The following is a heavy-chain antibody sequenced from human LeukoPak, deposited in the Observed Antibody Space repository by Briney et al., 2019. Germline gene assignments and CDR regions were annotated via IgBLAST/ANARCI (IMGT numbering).Heavy chain of an antibody. CDR1: GGSISSSSYY. V-gene: IGHV4-39*07. D-gene: IGHD3-22*01. CDR2: IYYSGST. Sequence: SETLSLTCTVSGGSISSSSYYWGWIRQPPGKGLEWIGSIYYSGSTYYNPSLKSRVTISVDTSKNQFSLKLSSVTAADTAVYYCARGATMIVVVIEGKDYFGYWGQGTLVTVSS. J-gene: IGHJ4*02. CDR3: ARGATMIVVVIEGKDYFGY.